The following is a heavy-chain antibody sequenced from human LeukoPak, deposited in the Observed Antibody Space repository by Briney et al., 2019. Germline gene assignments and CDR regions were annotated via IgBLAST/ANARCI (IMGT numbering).Heavy chain of an antibody. J-gene: IGHJ4*02. D-gene: IGHD3-16*02. CDR1: GYTFTSYG. CDR3: ARDYDYVWGSYRYRAVRDY. CDR2: ISAYNGNT. Sequence: ASVKVSCKASGYTFTSYGISWVRRAPGQGLEWMGWISAYNGNTNYAQKLQGRVTMTTDASTSTAYMELRSLRSDDTAVYYCARDYDYVWGSYRYRAVRDYWGQGTLVTVSS. V-gene: IGHV1-18*01.